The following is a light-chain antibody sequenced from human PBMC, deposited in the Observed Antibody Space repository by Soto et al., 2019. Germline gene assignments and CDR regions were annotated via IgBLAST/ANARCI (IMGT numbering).Light chain of an antibody. CDR3: QQYNTYS. J-gene: IGKJ2*01. V-gene: IGKV1-5*03. Sequence: IQMTQSPPTLSASVGDRVTISCRASRIIGNWLAWYQQKPGKAPKLLIYGASTLESGVPSRFSGSGSGTEFTLTIRGLQPDDFATYYCQQYNTYSFGQGTKVDIK. CDR2: GAS. CDR1: RIIGNW.